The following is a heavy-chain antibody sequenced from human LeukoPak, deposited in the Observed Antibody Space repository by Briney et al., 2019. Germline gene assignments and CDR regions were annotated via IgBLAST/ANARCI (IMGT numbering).Heavy chain of an antibody. V-gene: IGHV3-33*01. D-gene: IGHD6-13*01. Sequence: GGSLRLSCAASGFTFSSYGMHWVRQAPGKGLEWVAVIWYDGSNKYCADSVKGRFTISRDNSKNTLYLQMNSLRAEDTAVYYCAREGIAAAGIFDYWGQGTLVTVSS. CDR2: IWYDGSNK. J-gene: IGHJ4*02. CDR1: GFTFSSYG. CDR3: AREGIAAAGIFDY.